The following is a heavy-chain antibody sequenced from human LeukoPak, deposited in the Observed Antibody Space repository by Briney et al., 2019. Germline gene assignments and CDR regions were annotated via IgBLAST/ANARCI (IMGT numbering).Heavy chain of an antibody. D-gene: IGHD3-3*01. CDR3: AKVRITIFGVASHFDY. V-gene: IGHV3-30*02. CDR2: KRNDGSNK. J-gene: IGHJ4*02. Sequence: PGGARRVSSAPPGFTSSANGRHWVRQAPGRGQGRVAFKRNDGSNKYYADSVKGRFTISRDNSKNTLYLQMISLRAEDTAVYYCAKVRITIFGVASHFDYWGQGTLVTVSS. CDR1: GFTSSANG.